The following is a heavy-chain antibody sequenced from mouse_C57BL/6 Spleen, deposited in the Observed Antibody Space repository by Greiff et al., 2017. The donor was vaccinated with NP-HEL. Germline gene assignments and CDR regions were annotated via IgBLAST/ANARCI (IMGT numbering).Heavy chain of an antibody. J-gene: IGHJ2*01. V-gene: IGHV1-85*01. CDR1: GYTFTSYD. D-gene: IGHD1-1*01. Sequence: VKLQESGPELVKPGASVKLSCKASGYTFTSYDINWVKQRPGQGLEWIGWIYPRDGSTKYNEKFKGKATLTVDKSSSTAYMLLSSLTSEDSAVYFCARSCYGSSCYFDYWGQGTTLTVSA. CDR2: IYPRDGST. CDR3: ARSCYGSSCYFDY.